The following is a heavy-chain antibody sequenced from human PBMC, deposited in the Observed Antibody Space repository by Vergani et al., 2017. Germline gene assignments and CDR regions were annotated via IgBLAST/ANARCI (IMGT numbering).Heavy chain of an antibody. J-gene: IGHJ4*02. CDR2: ISFDGTNE. D-gene: IGHD2-2*02. CDR1: GFALNRHA. V-gene: IGHV3-30-3*01. Sequence: QVQLVESGGGVVQPGTSLRLSCVVSGFALNRHAMYWVRQAPGKGLEWVVGISFDGTNEYYPDLVKGRFTISREIAKNTLYLQVRSLRLEDTGVYHCVRDRGLXAGGRCYTEAWDYWGQGTPVTVSS. CDR3: VRDRGLXAGGRCYTEAWDY.